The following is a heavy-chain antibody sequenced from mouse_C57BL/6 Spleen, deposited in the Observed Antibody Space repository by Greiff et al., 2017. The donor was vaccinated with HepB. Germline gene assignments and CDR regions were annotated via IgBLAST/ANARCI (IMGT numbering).Heavy chain of an antibody. Sequence: QVQLQQPGAELVKPGASVKMSCKASGYTFTSYWITWVKQRPGQGLEWIGDIYPGSGSTNYNEKFKSKATLTVDTSSSTAYMQLSSLTSEDSAVYYCARPVVSKGAMDYWGQGTSVTVSS. CDR1: GYTFTSYW. CDR2: IYPGSGST. V-gene: IGHV1-55*01. CDR3: ARPVVSKGAMDY. J-gene: IGHJ4*01. D-gene: IGHD6-2*01.